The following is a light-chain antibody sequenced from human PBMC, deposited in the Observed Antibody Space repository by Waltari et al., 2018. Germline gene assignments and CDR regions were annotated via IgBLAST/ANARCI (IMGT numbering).Light chain of an antibody. CDR2: GAS. CDR3: QQYNSYSCT. J-gene: IGKJ2*02. CDR1: QSVFSSY. V-gene: IGKV3-20*01. Sequence: ILLTQFPGTLSLSPGETATFSCRASQSVFSSYIGWYQQKPGQAPRLLIYGASNRATDIPDRFSGSGSGTDFTLTISRLEPDDFATYYCQQYNSYSCTFGQGTKLEIK.